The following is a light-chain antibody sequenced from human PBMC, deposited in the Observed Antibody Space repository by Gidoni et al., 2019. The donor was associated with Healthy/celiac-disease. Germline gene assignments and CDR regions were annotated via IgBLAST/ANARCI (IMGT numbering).Light chain of an antibody. CDR3: QQRSNWPPPY. V-gene: IGKV3-11*01. J-gene: IGKJ4*01. CDR2: DAS. CDR1: QSVSSY. Sequence: EIVLTQSPATLSLSPGERATLSCRASQSVSSYLAWYQQKPGQAPRLLIYDASNRATGIPARFSGSGSGTDFTLTISSLEPEDFAVYYCQQRSNWPPPYFXGXTKVEIK.